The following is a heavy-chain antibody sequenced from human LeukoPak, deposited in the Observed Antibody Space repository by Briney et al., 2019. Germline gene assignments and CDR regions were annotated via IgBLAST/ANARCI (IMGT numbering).Heavy chain of an antibody. CDR1: GFTLRKHP. CDR3: ARDCSSGNCRGALDY. V-gene: IGHV3-64*01. Sequence: GGSLRLSCAASGFTLRKHPMHWVRQAPGKGLEFVSAISGDGGTTFYASSVKGRFTISRDNSKNMVVLQMGSLRTDDMGVYFCARDCSSGNCRGALDYWGRGALVTVSS. D-gene: IGHD3-22*01. CDR2: ISGDGGTT. J-gene: IGHJ4*02.